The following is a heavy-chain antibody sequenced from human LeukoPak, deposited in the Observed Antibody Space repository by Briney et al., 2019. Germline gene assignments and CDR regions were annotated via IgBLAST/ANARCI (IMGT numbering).Heavy chain of an antibody. D-gene: IGHD6-6*01. J-gene: IGHJ4*02. CDR2: IKQDGSEK. Sequence: GGSLRLSCAASGFTFGSYWMSWVRQAPGKGLEWVANIKQDGSEKYYVDSVKGRFTISRDNAKNSLYLQMNSLRAEDTAVYYCARDVIAARPGDYWGQGTLVTASS. V-gene: IGHV3-7*01. CDR3: ARDVIAARPGDY. CDR1: GFTFGSYW.